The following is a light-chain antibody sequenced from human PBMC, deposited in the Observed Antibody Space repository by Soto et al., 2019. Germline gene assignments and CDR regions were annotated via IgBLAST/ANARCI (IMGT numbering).Light chain of an antibody. CDR2: GAS. Sequence: EIVLTQFPATLSVSPGERATLSCRASQSVTTNLAWYQQKPGQAPRLLIYGASTRATGIPARFSGSGSGTEFTLTIGSLQSEDFAVYYCQQYSDWPPQTFGQGTKVDIK. V-gene: IGKV3-15*01. J-gene: IGKJ1*01. CDR3: QQYSDWPPQT. CDR1: QSVTTN.